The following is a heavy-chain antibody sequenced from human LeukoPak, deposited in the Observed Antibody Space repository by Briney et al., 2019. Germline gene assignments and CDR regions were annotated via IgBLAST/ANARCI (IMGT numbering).Heavy chain of an antibody. D-gene: IGHD6-19*01. Sequence: ASVKVSCKVPGYTLTELSMHWVRQAPGKGLEWMGGFDPEDGETIYAQKFQGRVTMTEDTSTDTAYMELSSLRSEDTAVYYCATTMVAGTSYWFDPWGQGALVTVPS. CDR1: GYTLTELS. J-gene: IGHJ5*02. CDR2: FDPEDGET. V-gene: IGHV1-24*01. CDR3: ATTMVAGTSYWFDP.